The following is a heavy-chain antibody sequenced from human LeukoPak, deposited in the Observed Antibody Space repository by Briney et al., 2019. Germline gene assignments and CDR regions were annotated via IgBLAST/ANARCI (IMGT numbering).Heavy chain of an antibody. Sequence: SETLSLTCTVSGGSISSGSDYWSWIRQPAGKGLEWIGRIDSSGSTSYNPSLKSRVTISVDTSKNQFSLKLSSVTAADTAVYYCARGPDNYYYYMDVWGKGTTVTVSS. J-gene: IGHJ6*03. CDR1: GGSISSGSDY. CDR2: IDSSGST. V-gene: IGHV4-61*02. CDR3: ARGPDNYYYYMDV.